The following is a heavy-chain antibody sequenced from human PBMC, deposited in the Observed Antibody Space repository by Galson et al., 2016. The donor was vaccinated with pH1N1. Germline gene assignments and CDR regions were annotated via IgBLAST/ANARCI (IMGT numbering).Heavy chain of an antibody. V-gene: IGHV1-2*02. CDR2: IYPNSGGT. Sequence: SVKVFCKASGFYFSVYYVYWVRLAPGKSLEWMGWIYPNSGGTKYAQKFQDRVTMTWDTSTRTAYMDLRRLRFDDSAIYYCATSRWIEAWAYFDYWGQGSQVTVSS. J-gene: IGHJ4*02. CDR1: GFYFSVYY. D-gene: IGHD2-2*01. CDR3: ATSRWIEAWAYFDY.